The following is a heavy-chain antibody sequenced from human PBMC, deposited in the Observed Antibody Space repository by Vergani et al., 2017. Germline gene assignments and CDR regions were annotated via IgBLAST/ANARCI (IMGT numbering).Heavy chain of an antibody. CDR2: IVVGSGNT. Sequence: QLVQSGSELKKPGASVKVSCKASGFTFTSSAMQWVRQARGQRLEWIGWIVVGSGNTNYAQKFQERVTITRDMSTSTAYMELSSLRSEDTAVYYCARDPGGGAIVATNYYYYGMDVWGQGTTVTVSS. CDR1: GFTFTSSA. CDR3: ARDPGGGAIVATNYYYYGMDV. J-gene: IGHJ6*02. D-gene: IGHD5-12*01. V-gene: IGHV1-58*02.